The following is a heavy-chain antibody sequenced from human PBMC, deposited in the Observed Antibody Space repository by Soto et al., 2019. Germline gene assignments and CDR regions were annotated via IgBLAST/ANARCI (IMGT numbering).Heavy chain of an antibody. CDR3: ARDKMITFGGVIVNGAFDI. D-gene: IGHD3-16*02. Sequence: SVKVSCKDSGGTFSINTIIWVRQDTGQGLEWMGRIIPILGIANYAQKFQGRVTITADKSTSTAYMELSSLRSEDTAVYYCARDKMITFGGVIVNGAFDIWGQGTMVTVSS. V-gene: IGHV1-69*04. CDR2: IIPILGIA. CDR1: GGTFSINT. J-gene: IGHJ3*02.